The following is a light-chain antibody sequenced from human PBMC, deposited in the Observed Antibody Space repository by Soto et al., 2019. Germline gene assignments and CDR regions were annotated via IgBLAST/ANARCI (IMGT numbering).Light chain of an antibody. CDR2: DDS. CDR3: QVWNSSSDHYV. J-gene: IGLJ1*01. V-gene: IGLV3-21*02. CDR1: IIGSES. Sequence: SYELTQPPSVPVAPGQTARVTCGGDIIGSESVHWYQQKPGQAPIVVVYDDSDRPSGIPERFSGSSSGNTATLTISGVEAGDEADYYCQVWNSSSDHYVFGTGTKVTVL.